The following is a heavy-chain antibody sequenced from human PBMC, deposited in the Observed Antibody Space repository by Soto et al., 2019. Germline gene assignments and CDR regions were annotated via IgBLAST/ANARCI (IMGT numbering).Heavy chain of an antibody. CDR3: ARDREGITLDY. CDR2: ISAYNGNT. D-gene: IGHD1-20*01. Sequence: ASVKVSSKASGYTFTSYGISWVRQAPGQGLEWMGWISAYNGNTNYAQKFQGRVTMTRDTSTSTVYMELSGLRSEDTAVYFCARDREGITLDYWGQGTLVTVSS. J-gene: IGHJ4*02. V-gene: IGHV1-18*01. CDR1: GYTFTSYG.